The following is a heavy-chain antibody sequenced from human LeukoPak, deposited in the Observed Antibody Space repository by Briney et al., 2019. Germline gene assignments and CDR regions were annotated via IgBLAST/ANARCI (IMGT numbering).Heavy chain of an antibody. CDR2: IIPIFGIA. Sequence: GGSVKVSCKASGGTFISYAISGVRQAPGQGLEWMGRIIPIFGIANYAQKFQGRVTITADKSTTTAYMELSSLRSEDTAVYYCAGLVVVAATTDFDYCSQGTLATVHS. J-gene: IGHJ4*02. D-gene: IGHD2-15*01. CDR3: AGLVVVAATTDFDY. V-gene: IGHV1-69*04. CDR1: GGTFISYA.